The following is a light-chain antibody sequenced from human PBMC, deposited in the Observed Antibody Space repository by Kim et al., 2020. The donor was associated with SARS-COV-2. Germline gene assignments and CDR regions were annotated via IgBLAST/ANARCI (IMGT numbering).Light chain of an antibody. CDR3: QAWDSSTVV. CDR2: QDS. CDR1: KLGDKY. V-gene: IGLV3-1*01. J-gene: IGLJ2*01. Sequence: SVSPGQTASITCSGDKLGDKYACWYQQKPGQSPVLVIYQDSKRPSGNPERFSGSNSGNTATLTISGTQAMDEADYYCQAWDSSTVVFGGGTQLTVL.